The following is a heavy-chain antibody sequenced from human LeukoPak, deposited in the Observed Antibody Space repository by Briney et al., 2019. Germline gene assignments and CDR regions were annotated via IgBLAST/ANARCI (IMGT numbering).Heavy chain of an antibody. J-gene: IGHJ4*02. CDR2: ISGTGSST. CDR1: GFTFSTYA. D-gene: IGHD3-9*01. CDR3: ARARHGILTGYYLDY. V-gene: IGHV3-23*01. Sequence: GGSLRLSCAASGFTFSTYAMTWVRQAPGKGLEWVSGISGTGSSTYYADSVKGRFTISRDNSKNTLYLQMNSLRAEDTAVYYCARARHGILTGYYLDYWGQGTLVTVSS.